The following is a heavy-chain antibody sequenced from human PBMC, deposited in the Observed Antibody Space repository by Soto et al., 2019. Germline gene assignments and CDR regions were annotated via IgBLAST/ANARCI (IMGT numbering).Heavy chain of an antibody. CDR3: ARDRKHSNWPNFDS. D-gene: IGHD6-13*01. Sequence: SVKVSCKTSEDTFSIYTLSWVRQAPGQGLVWMGRVLPFLDVTTYSQRFQGRVTITADRSTTTAYMELSSLTFEDTAVYYCARDRKHSNWPNFDSWGPGTLVTVSS. CDR1: EDTFSIYT. V-gene: IGHV1-69*02. J-gene: IGHJ4*02. CDR2: VLPFLDVT.